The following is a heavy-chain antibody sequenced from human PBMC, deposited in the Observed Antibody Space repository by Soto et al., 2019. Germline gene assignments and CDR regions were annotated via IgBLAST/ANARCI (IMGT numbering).Heavy chain of an antibody. CDR3: ARQRMDGFVDY. Sequence: QVQLVESGGGVVQPGRSLRLSCAASGFTFSSYGMHWVRQAPGKGLEWVAVIWYDGSNKYYADSVKGRFTISRDNSKNTLYLQMNSLRAEDTVVYYCARQRMDGFVDYGGQGTLVTVSS. V-gene: IGHV3-33*01. CDR2: IWYDGSNK. D-gene: IGHD2-15*01. J-gene: IGHJ4*02. CDR1: GFTFSSYG.